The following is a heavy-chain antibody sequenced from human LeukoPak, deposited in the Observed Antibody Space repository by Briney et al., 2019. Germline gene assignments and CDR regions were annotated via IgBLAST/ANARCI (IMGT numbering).Heavy chain of an antibody. CDR2: ISSSSSYI. D-gene: IGHD3-10*01. Sequence: PGGSLRLSCAASGFTFSSYSMNWVRQAPGKGLEWVSSISSSSSYIYYADSVKGRFTISRDNAKNSLYLQMNSLRAEDTAVYYCARAFGGEYYGSGSYNWFDPWGQGTLVTVSS. CDR1: GFTFSSYS. CDR3: ARAFGGEYYGSGSYNWFDP. J-gene: IGHJ5*02. V-gene: IGHV3-21*01.